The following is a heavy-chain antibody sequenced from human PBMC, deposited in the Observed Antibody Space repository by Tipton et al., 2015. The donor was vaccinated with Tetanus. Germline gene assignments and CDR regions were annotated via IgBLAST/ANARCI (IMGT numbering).Heavy chain of an antibody. V-gene: IGHV4-34*01. CDR2: INHSGTT. D-gene: IGHD6-6*01. CDR1: GGSFSGYY. J-gene: IGHJ4*02. Sequence: TLSLTCVVYGGSFSGYYWTWIRQPPGKGLEWIGEINHSGTTNYNPSLKSRVTILVDTSKNQFSLKLTSVTAADTAVYYCARDRYTSSSYDEDFWGQGTLVTVSS. CDR3: ARDRYTSSSYDEDF.